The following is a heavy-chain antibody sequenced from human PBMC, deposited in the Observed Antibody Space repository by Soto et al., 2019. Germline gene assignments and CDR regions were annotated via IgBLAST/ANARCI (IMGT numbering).Heavy chain of an antibody. J-gene: IGHJ4*02. CDR2: IYYSGST. D-gene: IGHD5-18*01. V-gene: IGHV4-39*01. CDR1: GGSISSSSYY. Sequence: PSETLSLTCTVSGGSISSSSYYWGWIRQPPGKGLEWIGSIYYSGSTYYNPSLKSRVTISVDTSKNQFSLKLSSVTAADTAVYYCAGGWDTHDFDYWGQGTLVTVSS. CDR3: AGGWDTHDFDY.